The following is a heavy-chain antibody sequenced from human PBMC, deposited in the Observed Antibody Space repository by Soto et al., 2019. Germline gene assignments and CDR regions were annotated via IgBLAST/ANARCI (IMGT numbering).Heavy chain of an antibody. J-gene: IGHJ5*02. V-gene: IGHV3-21*01. Sequence: PGGSLRLSCAASGFTFSSYSMNWVRQAPGKGLEWVASISSSSSYIYYADSVKGRFTISRDNAKNSLYLQMNSLRAEDTAVYYCASFGVENWFDPWGQGTLVTVSS. D-gene: IGHD3-10*01. CDR2: ISSSSSYI. CDR1: GFTFSSYS. CDR3: ASFGVENWFDP.